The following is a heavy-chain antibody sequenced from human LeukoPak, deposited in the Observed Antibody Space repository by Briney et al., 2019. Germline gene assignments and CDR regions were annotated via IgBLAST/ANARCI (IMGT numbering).Heavy chain of an antibody. D-gene: IGHD3-10*01. CDR3: ARVLGVRGVERHFDY. Sequence: ASVKVSCKASGYTFTGYYMHWVRQAPGQGLEWMGRINPNSGGTNYAQKFQGRVTMTRDTSISTAYMELSRLRSDDTAVYYCARVLGVRGVERHFDYWGQGTLVTVSS. J-gene: IGHJ4*02. V-gene: IGHV1-2*06. CDR1: GYTFTGYY. CDR2: INPNSGGT.